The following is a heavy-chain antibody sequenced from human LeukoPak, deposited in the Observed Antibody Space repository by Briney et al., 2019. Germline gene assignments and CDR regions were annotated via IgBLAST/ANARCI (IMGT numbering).Heavy chain of an antibody. CDR3: ARVTMIVVARGFDY. Sequence: SETLSLTCTVSGGSISSGDYYWSWIRQPPGKGLEWIGYIYYSGSTYYNPSLKSRVTIPVDTSKNQFSLKLSSVTAADTAVYYCARVTMIVVARGFDYWGQGTLVTVSS. CDR2: IYYSGST. V-gene: IGHV4-30-4*08. CDR1: GGSISSGDYY. J-gene: IGHJ4*02. D-gene: IGHD3-22*01.